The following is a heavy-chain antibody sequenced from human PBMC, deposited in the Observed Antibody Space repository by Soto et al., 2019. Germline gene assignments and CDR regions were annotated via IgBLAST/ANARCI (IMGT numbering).Heavy chain of an antibody. CDR1: GFTFSSYS. J-gene: IGHJ6*02. CDR3: ARDGDYGDEYGMDV. D-gene: IGHD4-17*01. CDR2: ISSSSSTV. Sequence: EVQLVESGGDLVQPGGSLRLSCAASGFTFSSYSMNWVRQAPGKGVEWVSYISSSSSTVYYADSVKGRFTISRHNAKNSLYLQMTSLRDEDTAVYYCARDGDYGDEYGMDVWCQGTTVTGSS. V-gene: IGHV3-48*02.